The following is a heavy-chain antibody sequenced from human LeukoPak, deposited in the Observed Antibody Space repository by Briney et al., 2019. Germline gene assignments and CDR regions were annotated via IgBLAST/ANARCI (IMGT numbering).Heavy chain of an antibody. CDR3: AKDISLDHCSSTSCYSSNAFDI. V-gene: IGHV3-23*01. CDR1: GFTFSSYA. D-gene: IGHD2-2*01. J-gene: IGHJ3*02. CDR2: FSGSGGST. Sequence: GGSLRLSCAASGFTFSSYAMSGVRRAPGKGLEWVSSFSGSGGSTYYADSVKGRFTISRDNSKNTLYLQMNSLRAEDTAVYYCAKDISLDHCSSTSCYSSNAFDIWGQGTMVTVSS.